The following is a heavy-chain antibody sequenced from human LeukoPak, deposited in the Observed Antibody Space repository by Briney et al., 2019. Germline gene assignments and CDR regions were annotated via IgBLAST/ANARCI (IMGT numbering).Heavy chain of an antibody. CDR2: IYYSGST. V-gene: IGHV4-59*12. D-gene: IGHD3-22*01. CDR1: GGSISSYY. CDR3: ARVSDYYDSSGYSPTVYFDY. Sequence: SETLSLTCTVSGGSISSYYWSWIRQPPGKGLEWIGYIYYSGSTNYNPSLKSRVTISVDRSKNQFSLKLSSVTAADTAVYYCARVSDYYDSSGYSPTVYFDYWGQGTLVTVSS. J-gene: IGHJ4*02.